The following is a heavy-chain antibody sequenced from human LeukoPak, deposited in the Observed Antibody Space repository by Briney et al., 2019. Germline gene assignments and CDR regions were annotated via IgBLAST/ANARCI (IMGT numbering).Heavy chain of an antibody. CDR2: INPSGGST. Sequence: ASAKVSCKASGYTFTSYYMHWVRQAPGQGLEWMGIINPSGGSTSYAQKFQGRVTMTRDTSTSTVYMELSSLRSEDTAVYYCARGYCSSTSCYEPPRYWGQGTLVTVSS. CDR3: ARGYCSSTSCYEPPRY. J-gene: IGHJ4*02. V-gene: IGHV1-46*01. CDR1: GYTFTSYY. D-gene: IGHD2-2*01.